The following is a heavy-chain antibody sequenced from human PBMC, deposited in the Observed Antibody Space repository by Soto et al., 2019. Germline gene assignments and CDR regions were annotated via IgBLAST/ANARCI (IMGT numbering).Heavy chain of an antibody. CDR2: INYSGST. CDR3: ARLAPRYRIRDYNYHSLDF. CDR1: GGSVSNYY. V-gene: IGHV4-59*02. J-gene: IGHJ6*02. Sequence: SETLSLTCTVSGGSVSNYYWTWIRQPPGKGLEWISYINYSGSTDHSPSLKSRVTISLDTSKNQFSLRLISVTAADTAVYYCARLAPRYRIRDYNYHSLDFWGQGTTVTV. D-gene: IGHD1-20*01.